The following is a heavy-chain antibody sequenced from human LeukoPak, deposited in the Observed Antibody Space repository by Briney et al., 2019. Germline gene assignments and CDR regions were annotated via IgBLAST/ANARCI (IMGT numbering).Heavy chain of an antibody. Sequence: SETLSLTCTVSGGSISSYYWSWIRQPPGKGLKWIGYIYYSGSTNYNPSLKSRVTISVDTSKNQFSLKLSSVTAADTAVYYCAREERWLQKRGPYDAFDIWGQGTMVTVSS. CDR2: IYYSGST. CDR3: AREERWLQKRGPYDAFDI. J-gene: IGHJ3*02. D-gene: IGHD5-24*01. V-gene: IGHV4-59*01. CDR1: GGSISSYY.